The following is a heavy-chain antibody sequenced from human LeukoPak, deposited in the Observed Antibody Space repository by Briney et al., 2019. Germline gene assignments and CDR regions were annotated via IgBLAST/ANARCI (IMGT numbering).Heavy chain of an antibody. J-gene: IGHJ6*02. CDR1: GFTFSGYW. CDR3: ARNLKSRLRNSRYYYGMDV. Sequence: GGSLRLSCAASGFTFSGYWMSWVRQAPGKGLEWVANIKQDGSEKYYVDSVKGRFTISRDNAKNSLYLQMNSLRAEDTAVYYCARNLKSRLRNSRYYYGMDVWGQGTTVTVSS. D-gene: IGHD3-9*01. V-gene: IGHV3-7*01. CDR2: IKQDGSEK.